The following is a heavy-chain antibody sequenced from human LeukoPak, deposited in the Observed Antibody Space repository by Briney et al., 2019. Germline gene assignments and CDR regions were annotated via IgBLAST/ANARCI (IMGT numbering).Heavy chain of an antibody. Sequence: GGSLRLSCAASGFTFSSYAMHWVRQAPGKGLEWVAVISYDGSNKYYADSVKGRFTISRDNSKNTLYLQMNSLRAEDTAVYYCARESTDCSSTSCYAEYFDYWGQGTLVTVSS. CDR1: GFTFSSYA. CDR2: ISYDGSNK. V-gene: IGHV3-30*04. D-gene: IGHD2-2*01. J-gene: IGHJ4*02. CDR3: ARESTDCSSTSCYAEYFDY.